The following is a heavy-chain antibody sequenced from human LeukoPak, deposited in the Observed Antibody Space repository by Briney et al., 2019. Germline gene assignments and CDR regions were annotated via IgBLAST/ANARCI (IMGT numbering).Heavy chain of an antibody. Sequence: SETLSLTCTVSGGSISSYYWSWIRQPPGKGLEWIGYIYYSGSTNYNPSLKSRVTISVDTSKNQFSLKLSSVTAADTAVYYCAGGNYYDSSEAGAFDIWGQGTMVTVSS. J-gene: IGHJ3*02. V-gene: IGHV4-59*01. CDR2: IYYSGST. CDR3: AGGNYYDSSEAGAFDI. D-gene: IGHD3-22*01. CDR1: GGSISSYY.